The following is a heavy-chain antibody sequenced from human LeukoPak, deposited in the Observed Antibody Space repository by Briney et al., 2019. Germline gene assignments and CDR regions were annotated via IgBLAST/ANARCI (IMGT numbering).Heavy chain of an antibody. J-gene: IGHJ6*02. CDR2: ISWNSGSI. V-gene: IGHV3-9*01. CDR1: GFTFDDYA. CDR3: AKDIMVMYSSGGGMDV. D-gene: IGHD6-19*01. Sequence: GRSLRLSCAAPGFTFDDYAMHWVRQAPGKGLEWVSGISWNSGSIGYADSVKGRFTISRDNAKNSLYLQMNSLRAEDTALYYCAKDIMVMYSSGGGMDVWGQGTTVTVSS.